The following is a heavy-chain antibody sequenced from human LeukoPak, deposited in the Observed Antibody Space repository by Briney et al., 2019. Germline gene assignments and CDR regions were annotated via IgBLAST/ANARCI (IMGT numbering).Heavy chain of an antibody. CDR1: GGSISSSSYY. D-gene: IGHD5-12*01. CDR3: ARDKWLRFNWFDP. Sequence: SETLSLTCTVSGGSISSSSYYWGWIRQPPGKGLEWIGSIYYSGSTYYNPSLKSRVTISVDTSKNQFSLKLSSVTAADTAVYYCARDKWLRFNWFDPWGQGTLVTVSS. V-gene: IGHV4-39*07. J-gene: IGHJ5*02. CDR2: IYYSGST.